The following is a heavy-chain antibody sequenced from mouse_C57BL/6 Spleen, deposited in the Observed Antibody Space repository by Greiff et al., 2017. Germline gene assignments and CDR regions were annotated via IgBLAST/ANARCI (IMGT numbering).Heavy chain of an antibody. CDR2: IDPEDGET. V-gene: IGHV14-2*01. CDR1: GFNIKDYY. D-gene: IGHD1-1*01. CDR3: ARDYGSSSGYAMDY. J-gene: IGHJ4*01. Sequence: EVQLQQSGAELVKPGASVKLSCTASGFNIKDYYMHWVKQRTEQGLEWIGRIDPEDGETKYAPKFPGKATITADTSSNTAYLQLSSLTSEDTAVYYCARDYGSSSGYAMDYWGQGTSVTVSS.